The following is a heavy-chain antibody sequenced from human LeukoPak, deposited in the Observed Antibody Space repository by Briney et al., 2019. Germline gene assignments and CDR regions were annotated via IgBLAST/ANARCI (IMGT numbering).Heavy chain of an antibody. V-gene: IGHV1-2*04. D-gene: IGHD3-16*02. Sequence: ASVKVSCKASGYTFTSYGISWVRQAPGQGLEWMGWINPNGGGTNYAQKFQGWVTLTRDTSISTAYMVVSRLTSDDTAVYYCARAKSQYDYVWGNYRPHAFDIWGQGTMVTVSS. CDR1: GYTFTSYG. CDR2: INPNGGGT. J-gene: IGHJ3*02. CDR3: ARAKSQYDYVWGNYRPHAFDI.